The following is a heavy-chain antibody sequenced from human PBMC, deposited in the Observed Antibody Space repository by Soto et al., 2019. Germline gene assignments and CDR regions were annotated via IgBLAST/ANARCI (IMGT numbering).Heavy chain of an antibody. V-gene: IGHV4-31*03. Sequence: QVQLQESGPGLVKPSQTLSLTCTVSGGSISSGGYYWSWIRQHPGKGLEWIGYIYYSGSTYYNPSPKGRFTISVDPSKNQFSLKLSSLPAADTAVYYWATDSSGYYSSFDYWGQGTLVTVSS. CDR3: ATDSSGYYSSFDY. J-gene: IGHJ4*02. CDR2: IYYSGST. D-gene: IGHD3-22*01. CDR1: GGSISSGGYY.